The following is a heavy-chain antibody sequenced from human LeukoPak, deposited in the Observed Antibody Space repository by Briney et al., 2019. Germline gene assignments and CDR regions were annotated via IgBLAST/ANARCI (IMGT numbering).Heavy chain of an antibody. CDR1: GGSISSYY. Sequence: SETLSLICSVSGGSISSYYGSWIRQPAGEGVEWIGRNYTSGSTSYNPSLKTRVTMSVDTSKNKFSLKLSSVTAADTAVYYCARGALTMTRWFDHWGQGTLVTVSS. J-gene: IGHJ5*02. V-gene: IGHV4-4*07. CDR3: ARGALTMTRWFDH. CDR2: NYTSGST. D-gene: IGHD4-17*01.